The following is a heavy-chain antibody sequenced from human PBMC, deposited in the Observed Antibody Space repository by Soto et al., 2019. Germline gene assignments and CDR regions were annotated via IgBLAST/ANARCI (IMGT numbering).Heavy chain of an antibody. Sequence: SETLSLTCPVSGGSISSGCYYWSWIRQHPGKGLEWIGYIYYSGSTYYNPSLKSRVTISVDTSKNQFSLKLSSVTAADTAVYYCARGSDFDWLLLGWFDPWGQGTLVTVSS. CDR3: ARGSDFDWLLLGWFDP. CDR2: IYYSGST. J-gene: IGHJ5*02. V-gene: IGHV4-31*03. CDR1: GGSISSGCYY. D-gene: IGHD3-9*01.